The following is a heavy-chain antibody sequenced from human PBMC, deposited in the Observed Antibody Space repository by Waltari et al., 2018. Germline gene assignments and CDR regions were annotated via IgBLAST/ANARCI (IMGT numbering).Heavy chain of an antibody. CDR2: AHSNGNA. D-gene: IGHD6-13*01. CDR3: ARHKCDSSCSSFDV. CDR1: GDSMSNYY. J-gene: IGHJ3*01. V-gene: IGHV4-59*08. Sequence: QVQLQESGPGLVKPSETLSLICTVSGDSMSNYYWSWIRQPPGRGLEWIAYAHSNGNAVQTPSLRSRVATSIDKSKSQFSLKLVSVTAADSAVYYCARHKCDSSCSSFDVWGQGTVVTVS.